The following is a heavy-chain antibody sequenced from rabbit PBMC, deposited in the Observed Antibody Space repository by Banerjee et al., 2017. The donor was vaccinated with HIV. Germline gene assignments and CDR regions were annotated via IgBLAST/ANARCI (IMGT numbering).Heavy chain of an antibody. V-gene: IGHV1S40*01. CDR2: IYAGSGTT. CDR1: GFSFSSSYY. D-gene: IGHD7-1*01. J-gene: IGHJ3*01. CDR3: ARDRDTGTVYYFDL. Sequence: QSLEESGGDLVKPGASLTLTCTASGFSFSSSYYMCWVRQAPGKGLEWIACIYAGSGTTYYASWAKGRFTISKTSSTTVTLQMTSLTAADTATYFCARDRDTGTVYYFDLWGQGTLVTVS.